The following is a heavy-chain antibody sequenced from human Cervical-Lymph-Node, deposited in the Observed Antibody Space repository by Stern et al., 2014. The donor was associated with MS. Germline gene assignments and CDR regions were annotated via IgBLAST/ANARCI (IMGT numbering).Heavy chain of an antibody. J-gene: IGHJ4*02. CDR2: IYWDDEK. CDR3: AHVGFSRGYIFGVFDY. Sequence: QITLKESGPTLVKPTQTLTLTCTFSGFSLSTSALGVAWIRQPPGQALEWLALIYWDDEKRYTPSLKSRLTVTKATSSNQVVLTMTNMDPVDTATYYCAHVGFSRGYIFGVFDYWGQGSLVTVSS. V-gene: IGHV2-5*02. D-gene: IGHD5-18*01. CDR1: GFSLSTSALG.